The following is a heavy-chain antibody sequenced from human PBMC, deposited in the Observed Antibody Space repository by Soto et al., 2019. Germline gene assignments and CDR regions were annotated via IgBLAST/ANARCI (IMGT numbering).Heavy chain of an antibody. CDR2: INWNGGST. CDR3: ASGSNYDYVWGSYRFDY. J-gene: IGHJ4*02. CDR1: GFTFDDYG. D-gene: IGHD3-16*02. Sequence: EVQLVESGGGVVRPGGSLRLSCADSGFTFDDYGMSWVRQAPGKGLEWVSGINWNGGSTGYADSVKGRFTISRDNAKNSLYLQMNSLRAEDTALYYCASGSNYDYVWGSYRFDYWGQGTLVTVSS. V-gene: IGHV3-20*04.